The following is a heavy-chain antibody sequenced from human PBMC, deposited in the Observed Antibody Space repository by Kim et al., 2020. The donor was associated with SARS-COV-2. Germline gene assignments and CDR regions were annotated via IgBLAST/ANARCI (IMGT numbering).Heavy chain of an antibody. CDR1: GGSISSYY. CDR3: ANSSSGPNDFDI. CDR2: IYYSGST. J-gene: IGHJ3*02. D-gene: IGHD6-13*01. V-gene: IGHV4-59*01. Sequence: SETLSLTCTVSGGSISSYYWSWIRQPPGKGLEWIGYIYYSGSTNYNPSLKSRVTITVDTSKNQFSLKLSSVTAADTAVYYCANSSSGPNDFDIWGQGTMVTVAS.